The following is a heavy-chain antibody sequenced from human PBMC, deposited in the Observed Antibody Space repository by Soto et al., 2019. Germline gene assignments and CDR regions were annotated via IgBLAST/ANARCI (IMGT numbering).Heavy chain of an antibody. CDR1: GFTFSSYE. Sequence: GGSLRLSCAAYGFTFSSYEMNWVRQAPGKGLEWVSYISSSGSTIYYADSVKGRFTISRDNAKNSLYLQMNSLRAEDTAVYYCARVQSEPLFDPWGQGTLVTVSS. V-gene: IGHV3-48*03. D-gene: IGHD1-1*01. J-gene: IGHJ5*02. CDR3: ARVQSEPLFDP. CDR2: ISSSGSTI.